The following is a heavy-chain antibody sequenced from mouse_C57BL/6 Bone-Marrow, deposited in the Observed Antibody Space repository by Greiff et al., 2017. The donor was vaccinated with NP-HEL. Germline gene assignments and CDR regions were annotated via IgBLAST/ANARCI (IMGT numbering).Heavy chain of an antibody. D-gene: IGHD4-1*01. CDR3: ARNWDGYAMDD. Sequence: EVKVVESGGGLVKPGGSLKLSCAASGFTFSDYGMHWVRQAPEKGLEWVAYISSGSSTIYYADTVKGRFTISIDNAKNTLFLQMTSLRSEDTAMYYCARNWDGYAMDDWGQGTSVTVSS. CDR1: GFTFSDYG. CDR2: ISSGSSTI. V-gene: IGHV5-17*01. J-gene: IGHJ4*01.